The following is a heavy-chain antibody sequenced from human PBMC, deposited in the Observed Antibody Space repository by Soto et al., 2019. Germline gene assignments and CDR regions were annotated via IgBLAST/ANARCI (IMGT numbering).Heavy chain of an antibody. Sequence: QVQLVESGGGVVQPGRSLRLSCAASGFTFSSYGMHWVRQAPGKGLEWVAVISYDGSNKYYADSAKGRFTISRDNSKNTLYLQMNSLRAEDTAVYYCAKDLGDGPFDYWGQGTLVTVSS. CDR1: GFTFSSYG. D-gene: IGHD3-10*01. J-gene: IGHJ4*02. CDR2: ISYDGSNK. V-gene: IGHV3-30*18. CDR3: AKDLGDGPFDY.